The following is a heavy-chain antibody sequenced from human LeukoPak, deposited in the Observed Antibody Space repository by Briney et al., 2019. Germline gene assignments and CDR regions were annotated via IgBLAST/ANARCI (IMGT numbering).Heavy chain of an antibody. CDR3: ARRDYGDYPFDY. D-gene: IGHD4-17*01. CDR2: IYYSGST. J-gene: IGHJ4*02. CDR1: GGSISSSSYY. Sequence: SGTLSLTCTVSGGSISSSSYYWGWIRQPPGKGLEWIGSIYYSGSTYYNPSLKSRVTISVDTSKNQFSLKLSSVTAADTAVYYCARRDYGDYPFDYWGQGTLVTVSS. V-gene: IGHV4-39*01.